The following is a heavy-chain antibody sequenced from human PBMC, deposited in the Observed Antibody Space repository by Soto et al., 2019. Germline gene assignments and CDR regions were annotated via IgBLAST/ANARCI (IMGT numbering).Heavy chain of an antibody. Sequence: GGSLRLSCAASGFTFSSYAMHWVRQAPGKGLEWVAVISYDGSNKYYADSVKGRFTISRDNSKNTLYLQMNSLRAEDTAVYYCARGSVSGSWYVYYGMDVWGQGTTVTVSS. CDR3: ARGSVSGSWYVYYGMDV. J-gene: IGHJ6*02. CDR2: ISYDGSNK. V-gene: IGHV3-30-3*01. CDR1: GFTFSSYA. D-gene: IGHD6-13*01.